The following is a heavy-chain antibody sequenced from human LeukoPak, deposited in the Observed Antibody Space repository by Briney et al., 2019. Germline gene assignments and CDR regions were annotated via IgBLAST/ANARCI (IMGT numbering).Heavy chain of an antibody. D-gene: IGHD3-22*01. J-gene: IGHJ4*02. CDR1: VFIFRSYR. V-gene: IGHV3-21*01. CDR3: ARVGVVVNTTRDY. CDR2: ISSSSSYI. Sequence: GGSLRLSCAASVFIFRSYRMHWVRQAPGKGLEWVSSISSSSSYIYYADSVKGRFTISRDNARNSLYLQINSLRDEDSTLYYCARVGVVVNTTRDYWGQGTLVTVSS.